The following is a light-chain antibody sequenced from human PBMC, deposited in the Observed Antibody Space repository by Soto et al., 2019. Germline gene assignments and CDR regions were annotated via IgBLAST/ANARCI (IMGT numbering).Light chain of an antibody. V-gene: IGKV3D-15*01. CDR2: DIF. CDR3: QQYNSWPLT. CDR1: QCVGSD. Sequence: DILMTHSPATLSVPPGERATLFCRASQCVGSDLAWYQQKPGQAHRLVIYDIFTRATGVPTRISGSGSGTEFTLTISSLQSEDFAVYYWQQYNSWPLTFGGGTKVDIK. J-gene: IGKJ4*01.